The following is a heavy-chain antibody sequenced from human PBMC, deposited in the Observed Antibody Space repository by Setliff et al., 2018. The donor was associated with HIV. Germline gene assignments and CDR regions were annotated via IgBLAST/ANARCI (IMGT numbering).Heavy chain of an antibody. J-gene: IGHJ6*03. CDR1: GGSISSCSYY. CDR2: IYTSGST. D-gene: IGHD3-22*01. V-gene: IGHV4-61*02. Sequence: LSLTCTVSGGSISSCSYYWSWIRQPAGKGLEWIGRIYTSGSTNYNPSLKSRVTISVDTSKNQFSLKLRSVTAADTAVYYCARETYYYDNPQYYYYYMDVWGKGTTVTVSS. CDR3: ARETYYYDNPQYYYYYMDV.